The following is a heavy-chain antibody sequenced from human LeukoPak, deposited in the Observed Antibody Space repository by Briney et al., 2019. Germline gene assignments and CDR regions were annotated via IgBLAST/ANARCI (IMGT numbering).Heavy chain of an antibody. CDR1: GSTFSSYG. D-gene: IGHD6-19*01. CDR3: VQWLEYYFDY. V-gene: IGHV3-30*02. CDR2: IRYDGSNK. J-gene: IGHJ4*02. Sequence: GGSLRLSCAASGSTFSSYGMHWVRQAPGKGLEWVAFIRYDGSNKYYADSVKGRFTISRDNSKNTLYLQMNSLRAEDTAVYYCVQWLEYYFDYWGQGTLVTVSS.